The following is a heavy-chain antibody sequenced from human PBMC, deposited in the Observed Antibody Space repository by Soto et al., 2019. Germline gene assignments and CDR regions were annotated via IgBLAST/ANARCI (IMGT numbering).Heavy chain of an antibody. Sequence: ASVNVSCKASGYTFTSNCISWLRQDPGQGLEWMGWISAYNGNTNYAQKLQGRVTMTTDTSTSTAYMELRSLRSDDTAVYYCARSVLLWFGALPDGYWGQGTLVTVSS. CDR2: ISAYNGNT. J-gene: IGHJ4*02. CDR3: ARSVLLWFGALPDGY. V-gene: IGHV1-18*01. CDR1: GYTFTSNC. D-gene: IGHD3-10*01.